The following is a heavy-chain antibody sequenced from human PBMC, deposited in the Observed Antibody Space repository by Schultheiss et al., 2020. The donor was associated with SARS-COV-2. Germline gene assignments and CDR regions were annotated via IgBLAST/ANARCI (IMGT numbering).Heavy chain of an antibody. CDR3: YVMVYAGPTPDDC. Sequence: GGSLRLSCAASGFTFSDYYMSWIRQAPGKGLEWVSYISSSGSTIYYVDSVKGRFTISRDNAKNSLYLQMNNLRVEDTAVYYCYVMVYAGPTPDDCWGPGTLVTVSS. D-gene: IGHD2-8*01. CDR2: ISSSGSTI. CDR1: GFTFSDYY. V-gene: IGHV3-11*04. J-gene: IGHJ4*02.